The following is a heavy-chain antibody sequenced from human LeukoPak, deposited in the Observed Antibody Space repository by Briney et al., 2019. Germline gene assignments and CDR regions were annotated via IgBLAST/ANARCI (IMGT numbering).Heavy chain of an antibody. D-gene: IGHD3-3*02. CDR1: GYTLTELS. CDR2: FDPEDGET. V-gene: IGHV1-24*01. J-gene: IGHJ4*02. CDR3: ARRAYGRSSSIFDK. Sequence: GASVKVSCKVSGYTLTELSMHWVRQAPGKGLEWMGGFDPEDGETIYAQKFQGRVTMTEDTSTVTAYMELSSLRSEDTAVFYCARRAYGRSSSIFDKWGQGTLVTVSS.